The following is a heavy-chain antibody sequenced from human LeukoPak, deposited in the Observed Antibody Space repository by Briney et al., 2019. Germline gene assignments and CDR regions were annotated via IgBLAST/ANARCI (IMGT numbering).Heavy chain of an antibody. CDR1: GYTFTGNY. D-gene: IGHD4-17*01. Sequence: ASVKVSCKASGYTFTGNYMHWVRQAPGQGLEWTGRSNPNSGDTNYAQKFQGRVTMTRDTSISTAYVELSRLRYDDTGVYYCARANGDGDAFDIWGQGTMVTVSS. J-gene: IGHJ3*02. CDR3: ARANGDGDAFDI. V-gene: IGHV1-2*05. CDR2: SNPNSGDT.